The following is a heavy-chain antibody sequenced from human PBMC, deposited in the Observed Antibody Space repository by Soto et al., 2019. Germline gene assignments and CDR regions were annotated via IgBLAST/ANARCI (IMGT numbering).Heavy chain of an antibody. CDR3: ARDEIGIAAAGYGMDV. D-gene: IGHD6-13*01. V-gene: IGHV1-18*01. J-gene: IGHJ6*02. Sequence: ASVKVSCKASGYTFTSYGISWVRQAPGQGLEWMGWISAYNGNTNYAQKLQGRVTMTTDTSTSTAYMELRSLRSDDTAVYYCARDEIGIAAAGYGMDVWGQGTTVTVSS. CDR1: GYTFTSYG. CDR2: ISAYNGNT.